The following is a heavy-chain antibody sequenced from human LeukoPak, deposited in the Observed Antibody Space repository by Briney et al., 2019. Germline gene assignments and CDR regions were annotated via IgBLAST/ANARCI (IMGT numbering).Heavy chain of an antibody. Sequence: GGSLRLSCAASGFTFSSYAMSWVRQAPGKGLEWVSSISGSGGTTYYADSVKGRFTISRDNSKNTLFLQMNSLRAEETAVYYCAKDGLVVAATTRYNWFDPWGQGALVTVSS. V-gene: IGHV3-23*01. CDR1: GFTFSSYA. CDR3: AKDGLVVAATTRYNWFDP. D-gene: IGHD2-15*01. J-gene: IGHJ5*02. CDR2: ISGSGGTT.